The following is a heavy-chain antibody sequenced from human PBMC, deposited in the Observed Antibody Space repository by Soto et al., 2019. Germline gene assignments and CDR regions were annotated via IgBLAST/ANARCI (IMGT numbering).Heavy chain of an antibody. CDR1: GLTFSSYA. Sequence: PGGSLRLSCAASGLTFSSYAMHWVRQAPGKGLEWVAVISYDGSNKYYADSVKGRFTISRDNSKNTLYLQMNSLRAEDTAVYYCARDTVYYDSSGEPDYWGQGTLVTVSS. CDR2: ISYDGSNK. D-gene: IGHD3-22*01. J-gene: IGHJ4*02. CDR3: ARDTVYYDSSGEPDY. V-gene: IGHV3-30-3*01.